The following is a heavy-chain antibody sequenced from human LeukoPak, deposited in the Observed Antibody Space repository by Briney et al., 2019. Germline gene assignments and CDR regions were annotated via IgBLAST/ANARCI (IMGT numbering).Heavy chain of an antibody. D-gene: IGHD3-22*01. V-gene: IGHV4-39*01. CDR2: IYYSGST. J-gene: IGHJ4*02. Sequence: SETLSLTCTVFGDSIISSSHYWGWIRQPPGKGLEWIGSIYYSGSTHFNPSLQSRVTMSVDASKNQFSLMLSSVTGADTAGYYCARRVVDTSGYYYDDYWGQGILVTVSS. CDR3: ARRVVDTSGYYYDDY. CDR1: GDSIISSSHY.